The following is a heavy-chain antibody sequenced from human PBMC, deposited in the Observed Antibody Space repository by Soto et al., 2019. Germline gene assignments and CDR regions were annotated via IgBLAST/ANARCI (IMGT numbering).Heavy chain of an antibody. D-gene: IGHD5-18*01. CDR3: AKLGTGSVWIQLWLAEADIDY. Sequence: GGSLRLSCAASGFTFSSYAMSWVRQAPGKGLEWVSAISGSGGSTYYADSVKGRFTISRDNSKNTLYLQMNSLRAEDTAVYYCAKLGTGSVWIQLWLAEADIDYWGQGTLVTVSS. CDR2: ISGSGGST. V-gene: IGHV3-23*01. J-gene: IGHJ4*02. CDR1: GFTFSSYA.